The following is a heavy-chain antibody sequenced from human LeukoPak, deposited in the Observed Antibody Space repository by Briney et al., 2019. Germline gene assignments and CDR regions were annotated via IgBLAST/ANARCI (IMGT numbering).Heavy chain of an antibody. J-gene: IGHJ6*03. CDR2: ISRSGSTI. CDR1: GFTFSAYY. V-gene: IGHV3-11*01. D-gene: IGHD3/OR15-3a*01. CDR3: ARDMILAPKTAYYMDV. Sequence: EGSLRLSCAASGFTFSAYYMNWIRQAPGKGLEWVSCISRSGSTIYYADSVKGRFTISSDNAKNSLYLQMNSLRDEDTAVYYCARDMILAPKTAYYMDVWGKGTTVTVSS.